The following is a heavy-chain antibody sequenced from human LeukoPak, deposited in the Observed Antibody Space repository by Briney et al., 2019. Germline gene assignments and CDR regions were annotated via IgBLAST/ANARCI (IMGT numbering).Heavy chain of an antibody. D-gene: IGHD1-26*01. V-gene: IGHV3-21*01. CDR3: ARGIELDV. CDR1: GLTFSSYA. Sequence: PGGSLRLSCAGSGLTFSSYAMSWVRQAPGKGLEWVSYISSSSYIYYEDSVKGRFTISRDNARNSLYLQMNSLRAEDTAVYYCARGIELDVWGQGTTVTVSS. J-gene: IGHJ6*02. CDR2: ISSSSYI.